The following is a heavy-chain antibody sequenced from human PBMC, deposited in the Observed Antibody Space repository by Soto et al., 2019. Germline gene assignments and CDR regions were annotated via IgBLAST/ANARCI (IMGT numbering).Heavy chain of an antibody. D-gene: IGHD6-19*01. Sequence: GASVKVSCKASGYTFTDFYIHWVRQAPGQGPEWMGWINPHSGGTNVQQKFQGWVTMTRDTSISTAYMELNRLRSNDTAIYYCATGRGVTGTKGFDSWGQGTLVTVSS. V-gene: IGHV1-2*04. CDR1: GYTFTDFY. CDR3: ATGRGVTGTKGFDS. CDR2: INPHSGGT. J-gene: IGHJ4*02.